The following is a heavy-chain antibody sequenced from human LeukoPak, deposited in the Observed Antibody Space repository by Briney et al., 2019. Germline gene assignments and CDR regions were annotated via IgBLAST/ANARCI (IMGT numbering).Heavy chain of an antibody. D-gene: IGHD1-1*01. CDR1: GYTFTSYD. Sequence: ASVKVSCKASGYTFTSYDFNWVRQATGQRPEWMGWMSPNSGDTGYAQKFQDRVTMTRNTSISTAYMELSSLRSDDTAVYYCARGGTLAGFDPWGQGTLVTVSS. V-gene: IGHV1-8*01. J-gene: IGHJ5*02. CDR2: MSPNSGDT. CDR3: ARGGTLAGFDP.